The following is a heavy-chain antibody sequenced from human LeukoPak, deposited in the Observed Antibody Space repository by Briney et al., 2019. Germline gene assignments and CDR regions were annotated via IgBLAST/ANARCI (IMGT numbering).Heavy chain of an antibody. V-gene: IGHV3-7*01. CDR1: GFTFSSYW. CDR2: IKQDGSEK. Sequence: GGSLRLSCAASGFTFSSYWMSWVGQAPGKGLEWVANIKQDGSEKYYVDSVKGRFTISRDNAKNSLYLQMNSLRAEDTAVYYCARDLANYYDSSGYQLWGQGTLVTVSS. J-gene: IGHJ4*02. D-gene: IGHD3-22*01. CDR3: ARDLANYYDSSGYQL.